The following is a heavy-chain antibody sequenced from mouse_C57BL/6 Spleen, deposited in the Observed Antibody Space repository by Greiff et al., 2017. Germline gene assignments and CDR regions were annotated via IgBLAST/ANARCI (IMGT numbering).Heavy chain of an antibody. D-gene: IGHD1-2*01. J-gene: IGHJ3*01. V-gene: IGHV1-80*01. CDR2: IYPGDGDT. Sequence: VQLVESGAELVKPGASVKISCKASGYAFSSYWMNWVKQRPGKGLEWIGQIYPGDGDTNYNGKFKGKATLTADKSSSTAYMQLSSLTSEDSAVYFCAWGLLRPFAYWGQGTLVTVSA. CDR3: AWGLLRPFAY. CDR1: GYAFSSYW.